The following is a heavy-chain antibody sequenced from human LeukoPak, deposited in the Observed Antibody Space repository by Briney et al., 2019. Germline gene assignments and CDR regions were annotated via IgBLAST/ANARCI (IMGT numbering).Heavy chain of an antibody. J-gene: IGHJ4*02. D-gene: IGHD3-10*01. CDR2: INPNSGGT. Sequence: ASVKVSCKASGYTFTGYYMHWVRQAPGQGLEWMGWINPNSGGTNYAQKFQGRVTMTRDTSISTAYMELSRLRSDDTAVYYCARGSYYYGSGSEGPFDYWGQGTLVTASS. CDR3: ARGSYYYGSGSEGPFDY. CDR1: GYTFTGYY. V-gene: IGHV1-2*02.